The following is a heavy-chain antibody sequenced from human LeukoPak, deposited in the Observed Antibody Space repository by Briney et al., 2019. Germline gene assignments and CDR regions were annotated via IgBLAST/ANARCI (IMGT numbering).Heavy chain of an antibody. Sequence: ASVKVSCKASGYTFTGYYMHWVRQAPGQGLEWMGWINPNSGGTNYAQKFQGRVTMTRDMSISTAYMELSRLRSDDTAAYYCAREGPSIAMVHTRLWYGVHEYNWFDPWGQGTLVTVSS. J-gene: IGHJ5*02. D-gene: IGHD5-18*01. V-gene: IGHV1-2*02. CDR2: INPNSGGT. CDR1: GYTFTGYY. CDR3: AREGPSIAMVHTRLWYGVHEYNWFDP.